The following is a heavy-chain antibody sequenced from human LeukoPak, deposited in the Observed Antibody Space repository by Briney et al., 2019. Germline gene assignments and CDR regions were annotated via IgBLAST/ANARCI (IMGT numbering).Heavy chain of an antibody. CDR2: IYYTGTT. V-gene: IGHV4-59*01. J-gene: IGHJ4*02. CDR3: ARDDVGAKIY. CDR1: GGSISSYY. Sequence: SETLSLTCTVSGGSISSYYWSWIRQPPGKGLEWIGYIYYTGTTIYNSSLKSRVSISVDTSKNQFSLKLNSVTAADTAVYYRARDDVGAKIYWGQGTLVTVSS. D-gene: IGHD1-26*01.